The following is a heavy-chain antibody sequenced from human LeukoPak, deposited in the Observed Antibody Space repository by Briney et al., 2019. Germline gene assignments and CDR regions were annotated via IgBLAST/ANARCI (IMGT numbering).Heavy chain of an antibody. D-gene: IGHD3-22*01. J-gene: IGHJ4*02. CDR1: GGSISSSSYY. V-gene: IGHV4-39*07. CDR3: ARGPNYYDSSGYYYRAYYFDY. CDR2: IYYSGST. Sequence: SETLSLTCTASGGSISSSSYYWGWIRQPPGKGLEWIGSIYYSGSTYYNPSLTSRVTISLDTSKNQFSLKLSSVTAADTAVYYCARGPNYYDSSGYYYRAYYFDYWGQGTLVTVSS.